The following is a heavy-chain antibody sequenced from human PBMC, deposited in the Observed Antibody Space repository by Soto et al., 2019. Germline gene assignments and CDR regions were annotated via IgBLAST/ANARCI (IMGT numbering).Heavy chain of an antibody. D-gene: IGHD3-16*01. J-gene: IGHJ6*02. CDR3: VGALTYEVPYYYYGMDV. CDR2: IWFDGSDK. CDR1: GFTFSSYG. Sequence: GGSLRLSCAASGFTFSSYGMHWVRQAPGKGLEWVALIWFDGSDKYYTESVKGRFTISRDNFKSTLYLQMNSLRAEDTAVYYCVGALTYEVPYYYYGMDVWGQGTTVTVSS. V-gene: IGHV3-33*03.